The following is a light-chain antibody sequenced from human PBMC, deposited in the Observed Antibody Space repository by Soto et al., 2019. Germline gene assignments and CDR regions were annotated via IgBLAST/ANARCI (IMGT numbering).Light chain of an antibody. J-gene: IGKJ1*01. CDR2: DAS. Sequence: DIQMTQSPSTLSASVGDRVTITCRASQSISNWLAWYQQKPGKAPKLLIYDASSLESGVPSRFSGSGSGTESTLTISSLQPDDFATYYCQQYNIYSQTFGQGTKVDIK. CDR1: QSISNW. V-gene: IGKV1-5*01. CDR3: QQYNIYSQT.